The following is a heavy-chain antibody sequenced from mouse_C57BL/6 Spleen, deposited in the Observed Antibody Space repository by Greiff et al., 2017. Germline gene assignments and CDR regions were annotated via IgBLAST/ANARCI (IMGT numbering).Heavy chain of an antibody. CDR2: SSNLAYSI. CDR3: ARPGEYYGSSFWFAY. CDR1: GFTFSDYG. D-gene: IGHD1-1*01. J-gene: IGHJ3*01. Sequence: EVNVVESGGGLVQPGGSLKLSCAASGFTFSDYGMAWVRQAPRKGPEWVAFSSNLAYSIYYADTVTGRFTISRENAKNTLYLEMSSLRSEDTAMYYCARPGEYYGSSFWFAYWGQGTLVTVSA. V-gene: IGHV5-15*01.